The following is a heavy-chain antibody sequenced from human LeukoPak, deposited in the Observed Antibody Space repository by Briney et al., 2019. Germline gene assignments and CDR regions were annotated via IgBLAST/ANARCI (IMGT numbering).Heavy chain of an antibody. D-gene: IGHD3-22*01. CDR1: GGSISSYY. J-gene: IGHJ2*01. Sequence: SETLSLTCTVSGGSISSYYWSWIRQPAGKGLEWIGRIYTSGSTNYNPSLKSRVTMSVDTSKNQFSLKLSSVTAADTAVYYCARDRNYYDSSGYYEDWYFDLWGRGTLVTVSS. V-gene: IGHV4-4*07. CDR3: ARDRNYYDSSGYYEDWYFDL. CDR2: IYTSGST.